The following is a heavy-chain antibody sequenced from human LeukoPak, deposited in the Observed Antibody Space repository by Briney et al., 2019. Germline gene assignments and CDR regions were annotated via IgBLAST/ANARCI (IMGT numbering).Heavy chain of an antibody. CDR2: ISGSGGST. J-gene: IGHJ4*02. V-gene: IGHV3-23*01. CDR3: ARVNSMVRGVIDY. CDR1: GFIFSSYA. D-gene: IGHD3-10*01. Sequence: GGSLRLSCAASGFIFSSYAMSWVRQAPGKGLERVTAISGSGGSTYYADSVKGRFTISRDNSKNTLYLQMNSLRAEDTAVYYCARVNSMVRGVIDYWGQGTLVTASS.